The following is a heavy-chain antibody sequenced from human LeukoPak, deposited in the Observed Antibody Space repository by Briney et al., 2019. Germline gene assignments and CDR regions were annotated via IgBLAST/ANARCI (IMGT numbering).Heavy chain of an antibody. CDR2: IYYSGST. J-gene: IGHJ6*03. V-gene: IGHV4-59*12. CDR3: ARGRAARPSYYYYYMDV. D-gene: IGHD6-6*01. CDR1: GGSISSYY. Sequence: PSETLSLTCTVSGGSISSYYWSWIRQPPGKGLEWIGYIYYSGSTNYNPSLKSRVTILVDTSKNQFSLKLSSVTAADTAVYYCARGRAARPSYYYYYMDVWGKGTTVTVSS.